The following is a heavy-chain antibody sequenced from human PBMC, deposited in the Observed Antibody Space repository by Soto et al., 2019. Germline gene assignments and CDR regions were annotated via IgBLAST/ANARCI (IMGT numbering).Heavy chain of an antibody. Sequence: SETLSLTCTVSGGSISSYYWSWIRQPPGKGLEWIGYIYYSGSTNYNPSLKSRVTISVDTSKNQFSLKLSSVTAADTAVYYCARGDVGYCSSTSCHRNYYYYYMDVWGKGTTVTVSS. V-gene: IGHV4-59*01. CDR3: ARGDVGYCSSTSCHRNYYYYYMDV. J-gene: IGHJ6*03. CDR2: IYYSGST. CDR1: GGSISSYY. D-gene: IGHD2-2*02.